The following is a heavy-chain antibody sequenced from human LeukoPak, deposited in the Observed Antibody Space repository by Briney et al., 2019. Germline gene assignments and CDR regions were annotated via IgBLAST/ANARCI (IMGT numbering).Heavy chain of an antibody. CDR1: GGSISSYY. CDR3: AREGLAAAGSWLPAFDI. Sequence: SETLSLTCTVSGGSISSYYWSWIRQPAGKGLEWIGRIYTSGSTDYNPSLKSRVTMSVDTSKNQFSLKLSSVTAADTAVYYCAREGLAAAGSWLPAFDIWGQGTMVTVSS. D-gene: IGHD6-13*01. J-gene: IGHJ3*02. V-gene: IGHV4-4*07. CDR2: IYTSGST.